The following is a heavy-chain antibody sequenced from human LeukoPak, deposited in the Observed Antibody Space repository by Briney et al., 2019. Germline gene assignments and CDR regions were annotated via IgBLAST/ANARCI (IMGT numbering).Heavy chain of an antibody. V-gene: IGHV4-61*10. D-gene: IGHD3-22*01. CDR2: IYYSGST. CDR1: GGSISSGSYY. CDR3: AVSSGYYGYYFDY. J-gene: IGHJ4*02. Sequence: SQTLSLTCTVSGGSISSGSYYWSWIRQPAGKGLEWIGYIYYSGSTNYNPSLKSRVTISVDTSKNQFSLKLSSVTAADTAVYYCAVSSGYYGYYFDYWGQGTLVTVSS.